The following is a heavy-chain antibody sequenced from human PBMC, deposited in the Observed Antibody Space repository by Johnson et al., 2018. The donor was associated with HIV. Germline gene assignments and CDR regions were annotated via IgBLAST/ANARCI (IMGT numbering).Heavy chain of an antibody. D-gene: IGHD6-6*01. CDR1: GFTLSSYA. CDR2: ISYDGSNK. J-gene: IGHJ3*01. V-gene: IGHV3-30*04. CDR3: AKEYSSSSRDLAN. Sequence: VQLVESGGGVVQPGRSLRLSCAASGFTLSSYAMHWVRQAPGKGLEWAAVISYDGSNKYYADSVKGRFTISRDNSKNTLYLQMNSLRAEDTAVYYCAKEYSSSSRDLANWGQGTMVTVSS.